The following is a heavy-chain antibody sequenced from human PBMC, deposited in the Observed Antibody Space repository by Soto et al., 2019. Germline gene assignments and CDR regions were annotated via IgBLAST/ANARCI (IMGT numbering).Heavy chain of an antibody. Sequence: HPGGSLRLSCAASGFTFSTYGMHWVRQAPGKGLEWVAVISYDGKNKYYADSVKGRFTISRDNSKNTLYLQMNNLRAEDTAVYYCGKDRDTYGAAYIFDYWGQGALVTVSS. D-gene: IGHD5-18*01. CDR3: GKDRDTYGAAYIFDY. J-gene: IGHJ4*02. CDR1: GFTFSTYG. CDR2: ISYDGKNK. V-gene: IGHV3-30*18.